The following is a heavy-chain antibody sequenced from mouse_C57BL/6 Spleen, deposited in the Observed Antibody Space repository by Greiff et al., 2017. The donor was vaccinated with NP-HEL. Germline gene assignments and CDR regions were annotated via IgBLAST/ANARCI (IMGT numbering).Heavy chain of an antibody. CDR3: ARDYYGSSWFAY. Sequence: VQLQQSGAELVKPGASVKISCKASGYAFSSYWMNWVKQRPGKGLEWIGQIYPGDGDTNYNGKFKGKATLTADKSSSTAYMPLSSLTSEDSAVYFCARDYYGSSWFAYWGQGTLVTVSA. V-gene: IGHV1-80*01. CDR1: GYAFSSYW. J-gene: IGHJ3*01. CDR2: IYPGDGDT. D-gene: IGHD1-1*01.